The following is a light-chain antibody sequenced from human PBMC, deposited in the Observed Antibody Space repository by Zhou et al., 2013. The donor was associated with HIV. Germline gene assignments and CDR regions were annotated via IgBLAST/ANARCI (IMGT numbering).Light chain of an antibody. Sequence: DIQMTQSPSAMSASVGDRVTITCRASQAINNYLAWFQQKPGKAPKRLIYAASSLQTGVPSRFSGRGSGTEFTLTISRLQPDDFATYYCQQYDSYSSNTFGQGTKLEIK. CDR2: AAS. CDR1: QAINNY. V-gene: IGKV1-17*03. CDR3: QQYDSYSSNT. J-gene: IGKJ2*01.